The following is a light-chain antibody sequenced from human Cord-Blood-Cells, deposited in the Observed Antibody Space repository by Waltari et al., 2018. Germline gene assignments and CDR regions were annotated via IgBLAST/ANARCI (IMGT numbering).Light chain of an antibody. CDR2: EVS. Sequence: QSALTQPASVSGSPGQSITISCTGTSSDVGGYNYVSWYQQHPGKAPKLMIYEVSNRPSGVSKRFSGSKSGNTASLTISGHQAEDEADYYCSSYTSSSTLFGGGTKLTVL. V-gene: IGLV2-14*01. CDR3: SSYTSSSTL. CDR1: SSDVGGYNY. J-gene: IGLJ3*02.